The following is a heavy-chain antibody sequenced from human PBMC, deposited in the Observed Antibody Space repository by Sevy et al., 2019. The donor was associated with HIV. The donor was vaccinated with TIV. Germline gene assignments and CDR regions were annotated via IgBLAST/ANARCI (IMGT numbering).Heavy chain of an antibody. CDR1: GFTFGDYA. CDR2: IRSKAYGGTT. J-gene: IGHJ4*02. CDR3: TKDRHITPLLWYTFDY. D-gene: IGHD3-10*01. V-gene: IGHV3-49*03. Sequence: GGSLRLSCTTSGFTFGDYAMGWFRQAPGKGLEWVGFIRSKAYGGTTEYAASVKGRFTISRDDSKSIAYLQMNSLKTEDTAVYYCTKDRHITPLLWYTFDYWGQGTLVTVSS.